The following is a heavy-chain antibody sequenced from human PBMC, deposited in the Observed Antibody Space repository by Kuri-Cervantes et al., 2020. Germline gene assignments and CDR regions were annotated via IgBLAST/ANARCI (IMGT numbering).Heavy chain of an antibody. J-gene: IGHJ6*02. CDR1: GYTFTSYG. V-gene: IGHV1-18*01. CDR3: ATASHCSSTSCYSYYYYYYGMDV. D-gene: IGHD2-2*01. CDR2: ISAYNGNT. Sequence: ASVKVSCKASGYTFTSYGISWVRQAPGQGLEWMGWISAYNGNTNYAQKLQGRVTMTTDTSTSTAYMELSSLRSENTAVYYCATASHCSSTSCYSYYYYYYGMDVWGQGTTVTVSS.